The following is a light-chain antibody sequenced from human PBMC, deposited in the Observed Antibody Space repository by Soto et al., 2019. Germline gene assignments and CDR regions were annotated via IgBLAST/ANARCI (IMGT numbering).Light chain of an antibody. CDR2: GAS. V-gene: IGKV3-20*01. CDR3: QQYDSSPPT. J-gene: IGKJ4*01. CDR1: QSVSGRY. Sequence: EIVLTQSPGTLSLSPGERATLSCRASQSVSGRYLAWYQQKPGQAPRLLIYGASTRATGIPDRFSGSGSGTDFTLTISRLEPEDFAVYHCQQYDSSPPTFGGGTKVEIK.